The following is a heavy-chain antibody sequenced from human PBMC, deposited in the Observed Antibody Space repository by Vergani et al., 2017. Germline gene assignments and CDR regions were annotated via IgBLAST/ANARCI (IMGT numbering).Heavy chain of an antibody. CDR2: ISSSGSTI. CDR1: GFTFSDYY. J-gene: IGHJ4*02. D-gene: IGHD3-22*01. V-gene: IGHV3-11*01. CDR3: ARGIPYYYDSSGYQLGLVY. Sequence: VQLLESGGGLVQPGGSLRLSCAASGFTFSDYYMSWIRQAPGKGLEWVSYISSSGSTIYYADSVKGRFTISRDNAKNSLYLQMNSLRAEDTAVYYCARGIPYYYDSSGYQLGLVYWGQGTLVTVSS.